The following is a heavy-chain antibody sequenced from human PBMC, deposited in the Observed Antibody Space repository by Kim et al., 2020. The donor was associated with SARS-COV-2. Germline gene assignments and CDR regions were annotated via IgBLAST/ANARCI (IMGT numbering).Heavy chain of an antibody. CDR3: ARGAAADAFDI. V-gene: IGHV3-21*01. Sequence: YIYNADPIKGRFTISRDNAKNSLYLQMNSLRAEDTAVYYCARGAAADAFDIWGQGTVVTVSS. D-gene: IGHD6-13*01. J-gene: IGHJ3*02. CDR2: YI.